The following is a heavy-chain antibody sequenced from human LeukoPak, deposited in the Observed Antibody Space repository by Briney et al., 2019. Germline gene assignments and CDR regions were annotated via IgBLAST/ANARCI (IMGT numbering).Heavy chain of an antibody. Sequence: ASVKVSCRASGYTFTSYGISWVRQAPGQGLEWMGWISAYNGNTNYAQKLQGRVTMTTDTSTSTAYMELRSLRSDDTAVYYCARLRDSIVGATDFDYWGQGTLVTVSS. J-gene: IGHJ4*02. CDR1: GYTFTSYG. D-gene: IGHD1-26*01. V-gene: IGHV1-18*01. CDR3: ARLRDSIVGATDFDY. CDR2: ISAYNGNT.